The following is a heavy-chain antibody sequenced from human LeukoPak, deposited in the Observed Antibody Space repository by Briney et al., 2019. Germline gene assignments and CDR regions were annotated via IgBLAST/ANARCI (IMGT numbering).Heavy chain of an antibody. V-gene: IGHV1-18*04. J-gene: IGHJ4*02. D-gene: IGHD6-13*01. CDR1: GYTFTSYG. Sequence: ASVKVSCKASGYTFTSYGITWVRQAPGQGLEWMGWISAYNGNTHFAQKIQGRVTMTTDTSTSTAYMELSSLRSEDTAVYYCARVSAAAGQGFDYWGQGTLVTVSS. CDR3: ARVSAAAGQGFDY. CDR2: ISAYNGNT.